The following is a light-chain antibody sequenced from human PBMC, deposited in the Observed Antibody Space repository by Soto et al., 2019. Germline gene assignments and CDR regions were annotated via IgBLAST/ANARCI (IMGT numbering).Light chain of an antibody. CDR2: EVS. Sequence: QSALTQPVSVSGSPGQSITISCTGTSSDVGDYDYVSWYQQYAGKAPKMMIYEVSNRPSGVSNRFSGPKSGNTASLTISGLQAEDEADYYCSSYRSSNTLLFGGGTKLTVL. CDR1: SSDVGDYDY. CDR3: SSYRSSNTLL. V-gene: IGLV2-14*01. J-gene: IGLJ2*01.